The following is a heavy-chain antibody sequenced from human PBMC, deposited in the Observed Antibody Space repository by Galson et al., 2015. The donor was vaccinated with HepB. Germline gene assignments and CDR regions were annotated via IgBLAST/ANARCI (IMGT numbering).Heavy chain of an antibody. CDR2: ISSSSSYI. CDR1: GFTFSSYS. V-gene: IGHV3-21*01. D-gene: IGHD3-3*01. J-gene: IGHJ4*02. Sequence: SLRLSCAASGFTFSSYSMNWVRQAPGKGLEWVPSISSSSSYIYYADSVKGRFTISRDNAKNSLYLQMNSLRAEDTAVYYCARDIFVNSRFLEWLLYAFDYWGQGTLVTVSS. CDR3: ARDIFVNSRFLEWLLYAFDY.